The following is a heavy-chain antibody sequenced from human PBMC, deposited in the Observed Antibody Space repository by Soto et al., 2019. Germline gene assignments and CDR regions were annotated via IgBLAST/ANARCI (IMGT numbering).Heavy chain of an antibody. D-gene: IGHD5-18*01. J-gene: IGHJ4*02. CDR2: VSGSGGST. CDR3: AQVRPGGTAMVSGYFDS. CDR1: GFTFSSYA. Sequence: PGGSLSLSCAASGFTFSSYAMSWVRQAPGKGLGWVSAVSGSGGSTYYADSLKGRFTISRDNSKNTLYLQMNSLRAEATAVYYCAQVRPGGTAMVSGYFDSWGQGALVTVSS. V-gene: IGHV3-23*01.